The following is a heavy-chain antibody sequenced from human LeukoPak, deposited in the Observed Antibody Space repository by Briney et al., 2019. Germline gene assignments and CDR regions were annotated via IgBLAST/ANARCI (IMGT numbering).Heavy chain of an antibody. CDR2: IYYSGST. CDR1: GGSISSYY. V-gene: IGHV4-59*01. CDR3: ARGIFGVVPKTFDY. Sequence: SETLSLTCTVSGGSISSYYWSWIRQPPGKGLEWIGYIYYSGSTNYNPSLKSRVTTSVDTSKNQFSLKLSSVTAADTAVYYCARGIFGVVPKTFDYWGQGTLVTVSS. J-gene: IGHJ4*02. D-gene: IGHD3-3*01.